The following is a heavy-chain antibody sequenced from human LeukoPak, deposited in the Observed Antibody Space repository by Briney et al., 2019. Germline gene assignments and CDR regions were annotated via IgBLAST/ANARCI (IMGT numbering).Heavy chain of an antibody. Sequence: GGPLRLSCAASGFTFSNHGIHWVRQAPGKGLVGVSRIKTDGSVTNYGDCVEGRFPISRDTAKNTVYLQMNSLRVEETAIYYCARGISMDVWGQGTTVTVSS. CDR3: ARGISMDV. J-gene: IGHJ6*02. CDR1: GFTFSNHG. CDR2: IKTDGSVT. V-gene: IGHV3-74*01.